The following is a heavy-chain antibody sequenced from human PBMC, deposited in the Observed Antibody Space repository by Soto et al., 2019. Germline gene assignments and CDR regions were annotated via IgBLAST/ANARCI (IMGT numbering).Heavy chain of an antibody. J-gene: IGHJ4*02. D-gene: IGHD4-17*01. V-gene: IGHV4-61*01. CDR1: GGSVSSGSYY. CDR2: IYYSGST. Sequence: PSETLSLTCTVSGGSVSSGSYYWSRIRQPPGKGLEWIGYIYYSGSTNYNPSFKSRVTMSVDTSKNQFSLKLSSVTAADTAVYYCARDYGGIQLDYWGQGTLVTVSS. CDR3: ARDYGGIQLDY.